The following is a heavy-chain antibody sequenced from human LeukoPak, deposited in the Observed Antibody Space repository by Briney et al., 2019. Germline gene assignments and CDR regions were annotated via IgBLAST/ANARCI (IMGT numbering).Heavy chain of an antibody. D-gene: IGHD2-15*01. CDR2: ISGSGGST. CDR1: GFTFSSYA. J-gene: IGHJ4*02. Sequence: PGGSLRLSCAASGFTFSSYAMSWVRQAPGKGLEWVSAISGSGGSTYYADSVKGRFTISRDNSKNTLYLQMNSLRAEDTAVYYCAKDGSVVAPPGHYFDYRGQGTLVTVSS. V-gene: IGHV3-23*01. CDR3: AKDGSVVAPPGHYFDY.